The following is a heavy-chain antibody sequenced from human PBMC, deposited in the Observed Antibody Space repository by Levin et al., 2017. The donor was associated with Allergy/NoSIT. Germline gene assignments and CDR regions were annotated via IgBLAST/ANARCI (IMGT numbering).Heavy chain of an antibody. CDR3: AKASDFWSGYYSNFDY. D-gene: IGHD3-3*01. CDR2: ISGSGGST. Sequence: GESLKISCAASGFTFSSYAMSWVRQAPGKGLEWVSAISGSGGSTYYADSVKGRFTISRDNSKNTLYLQMNSLRAEDTAVYYCAKASDFWSGYYSNFDYWGQGTLVTVSS. V-gene: IGHV3-23*01. CDR1: GFTFSSYA. J-gene: IGHJ4*02.